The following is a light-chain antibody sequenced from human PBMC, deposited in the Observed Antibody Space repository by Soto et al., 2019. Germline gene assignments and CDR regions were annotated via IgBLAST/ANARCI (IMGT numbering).Light chain of an antibody. Sequence: NFMLTQPHSVSESPGKTVTISCTRSGGSIANDFVQWYQQRPGSAPTTVIYEDNQRPSGVPDRFSGSIGYSSNSASLTISGLRTEDEADYYCQSYDSNNRGVVGGGTKLTVL. CDR1: GGSIANDF. CDR2: EDN. J-gene: IGLJ3*02. V-gene: IGLV6-57*04. CDR3: QSYDSNNRGV.